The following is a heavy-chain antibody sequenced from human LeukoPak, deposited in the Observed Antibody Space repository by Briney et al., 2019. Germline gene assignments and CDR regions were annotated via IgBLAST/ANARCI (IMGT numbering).Heavy chain of an antibody. CDR1: GYTLTELS. J-gene: IGHJ6*04. CDR2: FDPEDGET. D-gene: IGHD2-2*01. Sequence: ASVKVSCKVSGYTLTELSMHWVRQAPGKGLEWMGGFDPEDGETIYAQKFQGSVTMTEDTSTETAYMVLSSLRSEDTAVYYCATDGGCSSTSYNDYGMDVWGKGTTVTVSA. V-gene: IGHV1-24*01. CDR3: ATDGGCSSTSYNDYGMDV.